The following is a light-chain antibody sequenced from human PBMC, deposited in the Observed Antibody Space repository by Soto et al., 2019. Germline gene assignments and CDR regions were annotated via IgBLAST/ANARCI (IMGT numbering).Light chain of an antibody. CDR3: QHYSDSSPWT. J-gene: IGKJ1*01. CDR1: QSVDDW. CDR2: KAS. V-gene: IGKV1-5*03. Sequence: DIQMTQSPSTLSASVGDRVTIICRASQSVDDWLSWFQQKQGKAPKVLIHKASSLDSGVASSFSGSGYGTEFTLAITSLQPDDFATYYCQHYSDSSPWTFGQGTRVEVK.